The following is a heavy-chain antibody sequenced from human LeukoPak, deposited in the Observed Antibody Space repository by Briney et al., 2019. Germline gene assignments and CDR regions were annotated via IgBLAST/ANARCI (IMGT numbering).Heavy chain of an antibody. D-gene: IGHD2-21*01. CDR3: ARRKGALYSEFAFDM. Sequence: PGGSLRLSCAASGFTFNTYEMSWVRQAPGKGQEWVSYISSTGGTIYYADSMRGRFIISRDNAKNSLYLQMNSLRAEDTAVYYCARRKGALYSEFAFDMWGQGTMVTVSS. J-gene: IGHJ3*02. CDR1: GFTFNTYE. V-gene: IGHV3-48*03. CDR2: ISSTGGTI.